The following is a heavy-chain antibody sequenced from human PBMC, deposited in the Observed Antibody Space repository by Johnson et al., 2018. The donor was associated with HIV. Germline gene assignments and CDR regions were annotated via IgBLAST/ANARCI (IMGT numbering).Heavy chain of an antibody. CDR1: GFNSSTND. CDR2: IYRGGSI. Sequence: VQLVESRGVLVQPGGSLRVSSAPFGFNSSTNDMSWVRQAQGRGLEWVSVIYRGGSIYYGDSVKGRFTISRDNAKNSLYLHMNRLRVEDTALYYCARAGYGGNTDAFDIWGQGTMVTVSS. V-gene: IGHV3-66*01. CDR3: ARAGYGGNTDAFDI. D-gene: IGHD4-23*01. J-gene: IGHJ3*02.